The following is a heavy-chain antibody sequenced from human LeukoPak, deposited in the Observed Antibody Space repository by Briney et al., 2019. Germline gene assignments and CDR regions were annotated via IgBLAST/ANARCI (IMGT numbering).Heavy chain of an antibody. CDR2: ISGSGGST. Sequence: GGSLRLSCAASGFTFSTYAMNWVRQAPGKGLEWVSAISGSGGSTYYPDSVKGRFTISRDNSKNTLYLQMNSLRAEDTAVYYCAKGGEYSSRVGIDYWGQGTLVTVSS. CDR3: AKGGEYSSRVGIDY. V-gene: IGHV3-23*01. D-gene: IGHD6-13*01. CDR1: GFTFSTYA. J-gene: IGHJ4*02.